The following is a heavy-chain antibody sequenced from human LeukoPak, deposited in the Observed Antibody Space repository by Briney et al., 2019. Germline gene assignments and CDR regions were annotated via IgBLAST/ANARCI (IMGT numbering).Heavy chain of an antibody. V-gene: IGHV1-18*01. CDR2: ISAYNGNT. CDR1: GYTFTDYD. Sequence: GASVKVSCKTSGYTFTDYDITWVRQAPGQGLEWMGWISAYNGNTNYAQKFQGRVTMTTDTSTSTAYMELRSLRSDDTAVYYCARYPRSYYYDSSGLPGIYYYYLDVWGRGTTVTVSS. D-gene: IGHD3-22*01. J-gene: IGHJ6*03. CDR3: ARYPRSYYYDSSGLPGIYYYYLDV.